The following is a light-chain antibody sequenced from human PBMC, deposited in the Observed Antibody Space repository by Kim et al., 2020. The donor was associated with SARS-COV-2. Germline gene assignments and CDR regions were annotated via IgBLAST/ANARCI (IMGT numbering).Light chain of an antibody. CDR3: SSYTSSSTLGV. CDR2: DVS. V-gene: IGLV2-14*03. J-gene: IGLJ2*01. CDR1: SSDVGGYNY. Sequence: QSITSSCTGTSSDVGGYNYVSRYQQHPGKAPKLMIYDVSNRPSGVSNRFSGSKSGNTASLTISGLQAEDEADYYCSSYTSSSTLGVFGGGTQLTVL.